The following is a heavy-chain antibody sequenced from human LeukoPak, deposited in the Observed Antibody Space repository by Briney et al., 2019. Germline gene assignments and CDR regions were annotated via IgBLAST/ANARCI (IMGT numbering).Heavy chain of an antibody. Sequence: SVKVSCKASGGTFSSYATSWVRQAPGQGLEWMGGIIPIFGTANYAQKFQGRVTITTDESTSTAYMELSSLRSEDTAVYYCARGELELHYYYYYMDVWGKGTTVTVSS. D-gene: IGHD1-7*01. V-gene: IGHV1-69*05. CDR3: ARGELELHYYYYYMDV. CDR2: IIPIFGTA. J-gene: IGHJ6*03. CDR1: GGTFSSYA.